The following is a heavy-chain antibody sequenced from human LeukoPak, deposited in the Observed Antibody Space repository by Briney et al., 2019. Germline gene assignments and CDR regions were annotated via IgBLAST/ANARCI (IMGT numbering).Heavy chain of an antibody. J-gene: IGHJ4*02. CDR3: ARRSRLHIVDAATAVAY. CDR1: GGPISTHY. CDR2: NDYSGST. Sequence: SETLSLTCIVSGGPISTHYWSWSRQPPGKGLEWIGYNDYSGSTNYNPSLKSRVTISVDTSKNQFSLKLNSVTAADTAVYYCARRSRLHIVDAATAVAYWGQGTLVTVSS. D-gene: IGHD2-15*01. V-gene: IGHV4-59*11.